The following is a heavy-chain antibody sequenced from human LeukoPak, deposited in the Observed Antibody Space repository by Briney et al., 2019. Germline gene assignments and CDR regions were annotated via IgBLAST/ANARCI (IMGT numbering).Heavy chain of an antibody. CDR3: AHMSPLDAFDI. J-gene: IGHJ3*02. CDR2: IYWDDDK. CDR1: GFSLSTSGVG. V-gene: IGHV2-5*02. Sequence: SGPTLVNPTQTLTLTCSFSGFSLSTSGVGVGWVRQPPGKALEWLALIYWDDDKRYSPSLKSRLSITKDTSKNQVVLTTTNMDPVDTATYYCAHMSPLDAFDIWGRGTMVTVSS.